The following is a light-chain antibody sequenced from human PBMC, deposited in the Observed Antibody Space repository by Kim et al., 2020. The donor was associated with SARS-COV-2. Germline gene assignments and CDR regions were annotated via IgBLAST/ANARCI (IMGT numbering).Light chain of an antibody. CDR2: KDT. Sequence: SYELTQPPSVSVSPGQTARITCSGDALPNQYVYWYQQRPGRAPVLIIYKDTERPSGVPERISGSSSGTTATLTISGVQAEDESDYYCQSPDSSATWVFGGGTKVPS. CDR1: ALPNQY. CDR3: QSPDSSATWV. V-gene: IGLV3-25*03. J-gene: IGLJ3*02.